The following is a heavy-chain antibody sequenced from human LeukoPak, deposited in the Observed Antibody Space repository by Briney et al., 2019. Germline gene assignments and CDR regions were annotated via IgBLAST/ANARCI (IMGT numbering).Heavy chain of an antibody. J-gene: IGHJ4*02. V-gene: IGHV3-21*01. CDR2: ISSSSSYI. Sequence: PGGSLRLSCAASGFTFSSYSMNWVRQAPGKGLEWVSSISSSSSYIYYADSVKGRFTISRDNAKNSLYLQVNSLRAEDTAVYYCARDGLIVGAASPFDYWGLGTLVTVSS. CDR3: ARDGLIVGAASPFDY. D-gene: IGHD1-26*01. CDR1: GFTFSSYS.